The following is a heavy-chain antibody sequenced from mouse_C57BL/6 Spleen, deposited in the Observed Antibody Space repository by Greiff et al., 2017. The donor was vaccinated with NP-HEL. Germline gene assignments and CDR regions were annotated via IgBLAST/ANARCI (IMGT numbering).Heavy chain of an antibody. D-gene: IGHD1-1*01. CDR2: ISYDGSN. CDR3: ARLGFYYGSSYPYFDY. V-gene: IGHV3-6*01. J-gene: IGHJ2*01. Sequence: EVKLQESGPGLVKPSQSLSLTCSVTGYSITSGYYWNWIRQFPGNKLEWMGYISYDGSNNYNPSLKNRISITRDTSKNQFFLKLNSVTTEDTATYYCARLGFYYGSSYPYFDYWGQGTTLTVSS. CDR1: GYSITSGYY.